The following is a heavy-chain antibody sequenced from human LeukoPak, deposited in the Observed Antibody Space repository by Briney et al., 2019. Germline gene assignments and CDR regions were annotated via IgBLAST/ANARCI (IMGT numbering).Heavy chain of an antibody. D-gene: IGHD3-3*01. CDR1: GGSFSGYY. V-gene: IGHV4-34*01. Sequence: PSETLSLTCAVYGGSFSGYYWSWIRQPPGKGLGWIGEINHSGSTNYNPSLKSRVTISVDTSKNQFSLKLSSVTAADTAVYYCARKTARFLEWLPQYYFDYWGQGTLVTVSS. J-gene: IGHJ4*02. CDR2: INHSGST. CDR3: ARKTARFLEWLPQYYFDY.